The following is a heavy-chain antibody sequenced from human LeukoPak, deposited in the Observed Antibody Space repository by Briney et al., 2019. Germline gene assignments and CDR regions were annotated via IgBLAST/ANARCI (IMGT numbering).Heavy chain of an antibody. D-gene: IGHD3-9*01. V-gene: IGHV3-53*01. J-gene: IGHJ3*02. CDR3: ARRRLRYFDWLSREDAFDI. CDR1: GFMVSSNY. CDR2: IYTGGST. Sequence: GGSLRLSCAVSGFMVSSNYMSWVRQAPGKGLEWVSVIYTGGSTSYADSVKGRFTLSRDNSKNTLYLQMSSLKASDTAMYYCARRRLRYFDWLSREDAFDIXXXGXMVTVSS.